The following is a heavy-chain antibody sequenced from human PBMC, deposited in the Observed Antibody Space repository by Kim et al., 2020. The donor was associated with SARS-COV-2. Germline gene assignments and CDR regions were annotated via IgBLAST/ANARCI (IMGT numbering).Heavy chain of an antibody. CDR1: GFTFGDYA. J-gene: IGHJ4*02. D-gene: IGHD2-15*01. Sequence: GGSLRLSCTASGFTFGDYAMSWFRQAPGQGLEWVGFIRSKAYGGTTEYAASVKGRFTISRDDSKSIAYLQMNSLKTEDTAVYYCTRGSCSGGSCYVDYWGQGPLVTVSS. V-gene: IGHV3-49*03. CDR3: TRGSCSGGSCYVDY. CDR2: IRSKAYGGTT.